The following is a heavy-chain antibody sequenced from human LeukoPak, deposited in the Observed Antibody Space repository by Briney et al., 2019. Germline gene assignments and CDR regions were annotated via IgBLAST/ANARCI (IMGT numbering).Heavy chain of an antibody. CDR2: IIPILGIA. CDR3: AREPSSEFHRGSDY. J-gene: IGHJ4*02. Sequence: TGGSLRLSCAASGFTFSSYAISWVRQAPGQGLEWMGRIIPILGIANYAQKFQGRVTITADKSTSTAYMELSSLRSEDTAVYYCAREPSSEFHRGSDYWGQGTLVTVSS. V-gene: IGHV1-69*04. CDR1: GFTFSSYA. D-gene: IGHD1-26*01.